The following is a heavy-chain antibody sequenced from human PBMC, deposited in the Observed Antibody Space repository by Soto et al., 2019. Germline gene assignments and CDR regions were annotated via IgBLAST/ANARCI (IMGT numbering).Heavy chain of an antibody. CDR1: GFTFSSYG. CDR3: AKDYYDSSGYYYVLGAGYYYGMDV. J-gene: IGHJ6*02. Sequence: QVQLVESGGGVVQPGRSLRLSCAASGFTFSSYGMHWVRQAPGKGLEWVAVISYDGSNKYYADSVKGRFTISRDNSKNPLDLQMNSLRAEDPAVYYCAKDYYDSSGYYYVLGAGYYYGMDVWGQGTTVTVSS. CDR2: ISYDGSNK. D-gene: IGHD3-22*01. V-gene: IGHV3-30*18.